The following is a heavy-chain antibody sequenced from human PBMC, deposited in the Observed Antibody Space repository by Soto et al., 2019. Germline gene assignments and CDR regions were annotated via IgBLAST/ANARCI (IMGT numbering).Heavy chain of an antibody. V-gene: IGHV3-30-3*01. CDR3: ATFLLVGSFDI. CDR2: ISYDEINK. Sequence: PGGSLRLSCAASEFTFSNYAMHWVRQAPGKGLEWVAVISYDEINKYYADSVKGRFTISRDNSKNTLSLQMNTLRAEDSAVYYCATFLLVGSFDIWGQGTVVTVSS. CDR1: EFTFSNYA. D-gene: IGHD1-26*01. J-gene: IGHJ3*02.